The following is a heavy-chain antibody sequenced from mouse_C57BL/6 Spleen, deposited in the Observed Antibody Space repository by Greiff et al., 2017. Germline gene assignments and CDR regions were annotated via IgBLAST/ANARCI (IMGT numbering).Heavy chain of an antibody. Sequence: EFQLQQSGPELVKPGASVKISCKASGYTFTDYYMNWVKQSHGQSLEWIGDISPNNGGTSYNQKFKGKATLTVDKSSSTAYMELRSLTSEDSAVDYCARRDYAHYGSSLYYAMDYWGQGTSVTVSS. CDR2: ISPNNGGT. D-gene: IGHD1-1*01. V-gene: IGHV1-26*01. CDR3: ARRDYAHYGSSLYYAMDY. CDR1: GYTFTDYY. J-gene: IGHJ4*01.